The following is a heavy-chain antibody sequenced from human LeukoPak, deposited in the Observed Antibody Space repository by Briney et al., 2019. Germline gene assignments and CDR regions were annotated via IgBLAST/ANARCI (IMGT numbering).Heavy chain of an antibody. J-gene: IGHJ4*02. D-gene: IGHD6-13*01. CDR1: GGSIGSGRYY. Sequence: SQTLSLTCTVSGGSIGSGRYYWSWIRQPAGKGLEWIGRIYTSGSTNYNPSLKSRVTISVDTSKNQFSLKLTSVTAADTAVYYCAASHSSSWPFDYWGQGTLVTVSS. CDR2: IYTSGST. CDR3: AASHSSSWPFDY. V-gene: IGHV4-61*02.